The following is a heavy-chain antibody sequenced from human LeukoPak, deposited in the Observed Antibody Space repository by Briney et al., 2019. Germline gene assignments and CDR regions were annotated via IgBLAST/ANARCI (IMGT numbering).Heavy chain of an antibody. V-gene: IGHV4-59*01. J-gene: IGHJ6*03. CDR3: ARGRTVTTQPGYYYYYTDV. CDR1: GGSISSYY. CDR2: IYYSGST. Sequence: ASETLSLTCTVSGGSISSYYWSWIRQPPGKGLEWIGYIYYSGSTNYNPSLKSRVTISVDTSKNQFSLKLSSVTAADTAVYYCARGRTVTTQPGYYYYYTDVWGKGTTVTVSS. D-gene: IGHD4-17*01.